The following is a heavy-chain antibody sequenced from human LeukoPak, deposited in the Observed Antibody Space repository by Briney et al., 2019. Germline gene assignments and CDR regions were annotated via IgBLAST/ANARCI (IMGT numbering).Heavy chain of an antibody. D-gene: IGHD6-19*01. CDR3: ARYSSTFDY. V-gene: IGHV3-48*04. CDR2: ISSSSSTI. CDR1: GFTFSTYS. J-gene: IGHJ4*02. Sequence: PGGSLRLSCAGSGFTFSTYSMNWVRQAPGKGLEWVSYISSSSSTIYYTDSVKGRFTISRDNAKNSLYLQMNSLRAEDTAVYYCARYSSTFDYWGQGTLVTVSS.